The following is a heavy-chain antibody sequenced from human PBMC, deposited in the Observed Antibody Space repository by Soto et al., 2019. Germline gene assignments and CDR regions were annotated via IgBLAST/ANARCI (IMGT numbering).Heavy chain of an antibody. J-gene: IGHJ6*02. CDR1: GGSVSSNSAA. V-gene: IGHV6-1*01. Sequence: PSQTLSLTCAISGGSVSSNSAAWSWIRQSPSRGLEWLGRTYYRSKWYNDYAVSVKSRKTINPDTSKNQFSLQLNSVTPEDTAVYYCAREGIAAAAYRYGMEVWCQGTTVTVSS. CDR3: AREGIAAAAYRYGMEV. D-gene: IGHD6-13*01. CDR2: TYYRSKWYN.